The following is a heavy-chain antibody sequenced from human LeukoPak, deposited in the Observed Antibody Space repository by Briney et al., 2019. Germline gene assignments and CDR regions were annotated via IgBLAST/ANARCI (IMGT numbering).Heavy chain of an antibody. CDR2: VSNDGRKT. V-gene: IGHV3-30*18. J-gene: IGHJ4*02. Sequence: GRSLRLSCAASGFSFSTYAMQWVRQAPGKGLDWVGVVSNDGRKTQYAGSVKGRFTISRDSSKKTVYLQMNSLTTEGTGVYYCAKDDGPYSSTWYSVGLIDYWGQGTLVTVSS. CDR3: AKDDGPYSSTWYSVGLIDY. CDR1: GFSFSTYA. D-gene: IGHD6-13*01.